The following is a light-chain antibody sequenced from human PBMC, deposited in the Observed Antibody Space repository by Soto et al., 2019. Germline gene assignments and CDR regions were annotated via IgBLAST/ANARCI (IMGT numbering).Light chain of an antibody. Sequence: EIVMTQSPATLSVSPGEGVTLSCRASQTISRNYLAWYQKKPGQAPRLLIYGASTRATGIPDRFTGSGSGTDFTLTIARLEPEDFAVYYCQQYGGPVPWTFGQGTKVDIK. CDR2: GAS. CDR1: QTISRNY. CDR3: QQYGGPVPWT. J-gene: IGKJ1*01. V-gene: IGKV3-20*01.